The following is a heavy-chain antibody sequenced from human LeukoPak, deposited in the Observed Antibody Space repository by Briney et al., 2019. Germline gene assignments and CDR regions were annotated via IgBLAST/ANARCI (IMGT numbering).Heavy chain of an antibody. CDR3: ARRVLGATEGYYYYYMDV. J-gene: IGHJ6*03. V-gene: IGHV5-51*03. CDR2: IYPGDSDT. Sequence: KPGESLKISCKGSGYSFTSYWIGWVRQMPGKGLEWMGIIYPGDSDTRYSPSFQGQVTISADKSISTAYLQWSSLKASDTAMYYCARRVLGATEGYYYYYMDVWGKGTTVTISS. CDR1: GYSFTSYW. D-gene: IGHD1-26*01.